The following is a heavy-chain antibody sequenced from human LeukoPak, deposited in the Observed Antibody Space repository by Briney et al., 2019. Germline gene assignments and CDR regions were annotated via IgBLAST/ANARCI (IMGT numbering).Heavy chain of an antibody. CDR3: AKHSHDGSAPYYEVQFDS. D-gene: IGHD3-22*01. CDR1: GFTLSSYA. CDR2: ISRTGVAT. V-gene: IGHV3-23*01. J-gene: IGHJ4*02. Sequence: QSGGSLRLSCAASGFTLSSYAMSWVRQAPGKGLEWVSTISRTGVATYYANSVKGRFTISRDNSKNTVYLQMNSLRAEDTAVYYCAKHSHDGSAPYYEVQFDSWGQGTLVTVSS.